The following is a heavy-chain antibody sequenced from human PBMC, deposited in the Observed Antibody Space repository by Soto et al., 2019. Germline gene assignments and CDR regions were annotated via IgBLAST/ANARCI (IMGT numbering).Heavy chain of an antibody. D-gene: IGHD3-10*01. CDR1: GFTFSSYW. CDR3: AREPRLNYYGSGRPPSCMDV. Sequence: GGSLRLSCAASGFTFSSYWMHWVRQAPGKGLVWVSRINSDGSSTSYADSVKGRFTISRDNAKNTLYLQMNSLRAEDTAVYYWAREPRLNYYGSGRPPSCMDVWGKGTTVTVSS. V-gene: IGHV3-74*01. J-gene: IGHJ6*03. CDR2: INSDGSST.